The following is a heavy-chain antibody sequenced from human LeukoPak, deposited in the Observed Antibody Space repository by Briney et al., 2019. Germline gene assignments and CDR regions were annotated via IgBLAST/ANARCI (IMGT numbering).Heavy chain of an antibody. Sequence: SETLSLTCTVSGGSINYYYWSWIRQPPGKGLEWIGYIYYSGSTYYNPSLKSRVTISVDTSKNQFSLKQSSVTAADTAVFYCARHLITAAAGTLGNYFDYWSQGTLVTVSS. V-gene: IGHV4-59*08. D-gene: IGHD1-1*01. CDR3: ARHLITAAAGTLGNYFDY. J-gene: IGHJ4*02. CDR1: GGSINYYY. CDR2: IYYSGST.